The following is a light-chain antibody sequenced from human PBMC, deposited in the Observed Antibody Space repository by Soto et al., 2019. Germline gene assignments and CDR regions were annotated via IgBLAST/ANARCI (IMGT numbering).Light chain of an antibody. CDR3: AVWDLSVNGWV. CDR2: KNN. CDR1: NPNIGSNN. V-gene: IGLV1-47*01. Sequence: QSVLTQPPSASGTPVQRVTISCSGSNPNIGSNNVYWYQRLPGTAPRLLIYKNNQLPSGVPDRFSGSKSGTSASLAISGLRSEDEGDYDCAVWDLSVNGWVFGGGTKLTVL. J-gene: IGLJ3*02.